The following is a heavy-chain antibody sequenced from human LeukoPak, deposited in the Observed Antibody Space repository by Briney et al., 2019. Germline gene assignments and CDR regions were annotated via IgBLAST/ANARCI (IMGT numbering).Heavy chain of an antibody. CDR2: ISPYNGNT. CDR3: ARGDEHFQL. CDR1: GYTFTTYG. J-gene: IGHJ1*01. Sequence: ASVKVSCKASGYTFTTYGINWVRQAPGQGLEWMGCISPYNGNTNSAQKLQGRFTMTTDTSTSTAYMELRSLNSDDTAVYYCARGDEHFQLWGQGTLVTVSS. V-gene: IGHV1-18*01.